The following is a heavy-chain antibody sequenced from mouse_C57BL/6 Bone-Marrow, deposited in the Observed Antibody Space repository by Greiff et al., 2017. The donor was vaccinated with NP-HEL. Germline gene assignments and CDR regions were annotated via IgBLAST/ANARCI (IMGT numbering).Heavy chain of an antibody. J-gene: IGHJ2*01. CDR2: IDPSDSYT. CDR1: GYTFTSYW. D-gene: IGHD6-1*01. V-gene: IGHV1-59*01. CDR3: ARGATRTGLY. Sequence: QVQLQQPGAELVRPGTSVKLSCKASGYTFTSYWMHWVKQRPGQGLEWIGVIDPSDSYTNYNQKFKGKATLTVDTSSSTAYMQLSSLTSEDSAVYYCARGATRTGLYWGQGTTLTVSS.